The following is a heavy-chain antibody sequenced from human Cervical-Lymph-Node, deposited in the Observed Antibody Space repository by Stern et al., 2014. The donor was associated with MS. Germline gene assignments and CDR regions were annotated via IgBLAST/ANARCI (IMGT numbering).Heavy chain of an antibody. D-gene: IGHD2-2*02. Sequence: QVQLVQSGAEVKKPGSSVTISCKASGGTFRTYSYTWVRQAPGQGLEWVGGITPMFGAPNYAQKFQDRVTITADESTTTAYLELTSLRSEDTAVYFCARRIPPSIDHWGQGTLVTVSS. CDR2: ITPMFGAP. J-gene: IGHJ4*02. CDR3: ARRIPPSIDH. CDR1: GGTFRTYS. V-gene: IGHV1-69*01.